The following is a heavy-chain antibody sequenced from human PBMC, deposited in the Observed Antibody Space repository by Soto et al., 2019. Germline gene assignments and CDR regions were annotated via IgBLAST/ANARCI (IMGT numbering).Heavy chain of an antibody. CDR1: GGSIRSSNW. D-gene: IGHD3-3*01. J-gene: IGHJ6*02. CDR3: ASVRYYDSLLSDYYYGMDV. V-gene: IGHV4-4*02. CDR2: IYHSGST. Sequence: SEIMSLTCAVSGGSIRSSNWRRWVRQTPAEGLEWSGEIYHSGSTNYNPSLQRRVTIAVDKSKNQFSLKLRPVPAADTAVYYCASVRYYDSLLSDYYYGMDVWGQGSTVTVSS.